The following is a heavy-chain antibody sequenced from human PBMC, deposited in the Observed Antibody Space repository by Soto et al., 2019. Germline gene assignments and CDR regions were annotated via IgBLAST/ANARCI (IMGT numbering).Heavy chain of an antibody. J-gene: IGHJ4*02. V-gene: IGHV1-18*01. CDR3: ARALMVGANSADLFDY. D-gene: IGHD1-26*01. Sequence: GASVKVSCKASGYTFTSYGISWVRQAPGQGLEWMGWISAYNGNTNYAQKLQGRVTMTTDTSTSTAYMELRSLRSDDTAVYYCARALMVGANSADLFDYWGQGTLVTVSS. CDR2: ISAYNGNT. CDR1: GYTFTSYG.